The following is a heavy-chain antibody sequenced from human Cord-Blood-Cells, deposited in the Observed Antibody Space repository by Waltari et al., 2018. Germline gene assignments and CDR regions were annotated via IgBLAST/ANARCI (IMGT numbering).Heavy chain of an antibody. CDR2: INHSGST. CDR1: GGSFMGYS. J-gene: IGHJ6*02. Sequence: QVQLQQWGAGLLKPSETLSPTCAVYGGSFMGYSWSCIRPPPGKGLEGIGEINHSGSTNYNPSLKSRGTISVDTSKNQFSLKLSSVTAADTAVYYCARGSVVVPAAIRFHYYYGMDVWGQGTTVTVSS. D-gene: IGHD2-2*02. V-gene: IGHV4-34*01. CDR3: ARGSVVVPAAIRFHYYYGMDV.